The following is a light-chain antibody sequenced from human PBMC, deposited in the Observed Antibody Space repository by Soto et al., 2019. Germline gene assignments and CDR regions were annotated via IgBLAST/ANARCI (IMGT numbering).Light chain of an antibody. CDR2: AIS. V-gene: IGKV3D-20*02. J-gene: IGKJ1*01. CDR1: QSVTSNY. Sequence: EIVLTQSPGTLSLSPGESAALSCRASQSVTSNYLVWYRQKLGQAPRLLIYAISSRAAGIPDRFNGSGSGTDFTLTITRLEPEDTAVYYCQQHSNSPWTFGQGTRVEV. CDR3: QQHSNSPWT.